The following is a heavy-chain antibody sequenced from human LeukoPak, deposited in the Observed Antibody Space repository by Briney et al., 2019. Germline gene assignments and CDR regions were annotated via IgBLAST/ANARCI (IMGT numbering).Heavy chain of an antibody. Sequence: GEPLKISCKGSGYTFPNYWIGWVRQTPGKGLEWMGIIYPGDSHPRYSPSFQGQVTISADKSITTTFLQWSSLKASDTAMYYCARSDSNAFDIWGQGTMVTVSS. J-gene: IGHJ3*02. D-gene: IGHD3-3*01. CDR1: GYTFPNYW. CDR2: IYPGDSHP. CDR3: ARSDSNAFDI. V-gene: IGHV5-51*01.